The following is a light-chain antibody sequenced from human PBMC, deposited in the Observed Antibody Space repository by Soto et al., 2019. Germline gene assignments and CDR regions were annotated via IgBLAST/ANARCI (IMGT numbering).Light chain of an antibody. Sequence: IQLTHSAATLSVSPGERATLSCRASQSVSSDLAWYQHKPGQAPRLLIYGASPRATGIPARFSGSGSGTDFALTISSLEPEDFGVYYCQQCCSLYWTFGQGTKV. V-gene: IGKV3-15*01. CDR1: QSVSSD. J-gene: IGKJ1*01. CDR2: GAS. CDR3: QQCCSLYWT.